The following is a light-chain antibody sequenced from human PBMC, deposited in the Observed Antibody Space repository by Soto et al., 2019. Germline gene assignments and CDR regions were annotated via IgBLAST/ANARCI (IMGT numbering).Light chain of an antibody. CDR3: QQRSDSHPLFT. CDR1: QSVSTY. V-gene: IGKV3-11*01. J-gene: IGKJ3*01. CDR2: GAS. Sequence: EIVLSQSPATLSLSPGERATLSCRASQSVSTYLAWYQQKPGQAPRLLIYGASNRATGIPARFSGSGSETDVNLTISILEPEAFAVSYCQQRSDSHPLFTFGPGTKVDIK.